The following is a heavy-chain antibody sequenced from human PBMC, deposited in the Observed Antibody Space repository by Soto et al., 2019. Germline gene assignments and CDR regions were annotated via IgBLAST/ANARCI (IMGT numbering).Heavy chain of an antibody. CDR1: GFTFSRYA. D-gene: IGHD6-19*01. Sequence: GGSLRLSCTASGFTFSRYAMGWIRLAPGKGLEWVAGITASGGTRYHADSVKDRFTISRDNSRNTLFLQIDNLRVDDTGMYFCGKGFEVAGFYFDSWGQGTLVTVSS. V-gene: IGHV3-23*01. J-gene: IGHJ4*02. CDR2: ITASGGTR. CDR3: GKGFEVAGFYFDS.